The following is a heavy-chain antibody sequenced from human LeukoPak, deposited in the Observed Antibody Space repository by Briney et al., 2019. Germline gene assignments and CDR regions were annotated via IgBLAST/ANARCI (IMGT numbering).Heavy chain of an antibody. Sequence: ASVKVSCKASGYTFTSNYIHWVRQAPGQGLEWMGMIYPRDGSTSYAQKFQGRVTVTRDTSTSTVHMELSGLRSEDTAVYYCARDLEGFDYWGQGTLVTVSS. J-gene: IGHJ4*02. V-gene: IGHV1-46*01. CDR1: GYTFTSNY. CDR2: IYPRDGST. CDR3: ARDLEGFDY.